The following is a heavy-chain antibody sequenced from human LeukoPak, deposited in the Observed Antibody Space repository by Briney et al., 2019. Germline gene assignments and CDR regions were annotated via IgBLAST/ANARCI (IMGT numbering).Heavy chain of an antibody. J-gene: IGHJ4*02. Sequence: PSETLSLTCTVSGTSMNRYYWSWIRQPPGKGLEWIGFVYYSGNINYNPSLKSRVTISIDTSRNQFSLNLRSVTPADTAVYYCASSPSIAARPFEYWGQGSLVTVSS. CDR1: GTSMNRYY. CDR3: ASSPSIAARPFEY. D-gene: IGHD6-6*01. CDR2: VYYSGNI. V-gene: IGHV4-59*01.